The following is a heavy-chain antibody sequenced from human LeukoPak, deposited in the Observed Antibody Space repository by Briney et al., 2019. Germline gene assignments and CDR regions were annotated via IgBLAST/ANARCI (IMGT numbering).Heavy chain of an antibody. J-gene: IGHJ4*02. CDR1: GYTFTGYY. CDR2: INPNSGGT. V-gene: IGHV1-2*02. Sequence: ASVKVSCKASGYTFTGYYMHWVRQAPGQGLEWMGWINPNSGGTNYAQKFQARVTMTRDTSISTAYMELSRLRSDDTAVYYCARDSNKAAAPHYWGQGTLVTVSS. D-gene: IGHD6-13*01. CDR3: ARDSNKAAAPHY.